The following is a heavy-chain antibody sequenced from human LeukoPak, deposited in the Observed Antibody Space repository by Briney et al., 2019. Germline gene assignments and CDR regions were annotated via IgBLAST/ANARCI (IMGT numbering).Heavy chain of an antibody. V-gene: IGHV3-30-3*01. CDR2: ISYDGSNK. Sequence: PGGSLRLSCAASGFTFSSYAMHWVRQAPGKGLEWVAVISYDGSNKYYADSVKGRFTISRDNSKNTLYLQMNSLRAEDTAVYYCARDLIYSSSPSLFDYWGQGTLVTVSS. J-gene: IGHJ4*02. D-gene: IGHD6-13*01. CDR3: ARDLIYSSSPSLFDY. CDR1: GFTFSSYA.